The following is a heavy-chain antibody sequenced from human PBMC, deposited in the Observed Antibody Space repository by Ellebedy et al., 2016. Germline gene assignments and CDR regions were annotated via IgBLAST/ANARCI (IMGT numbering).Heavy chain of an antibody. V-gene: IGHV1-18*01. D-gene: IGHD5-24*01. Sequence: ASVKVSCXASGYTFTTSGISWVRQAPGQGLEWMGWISTYNGNTNYAQKFQGRVTMTTDTSTSTAYMELRSLRSDDTAVYYCARGIVEMATISGYFDLWGRGTLVTVSS. CDR3: ARGIVEMATISGYFDL. CDR1: GYTFTTSG. J-gene: IGHJ2*01. CDR2: ISTYNGNT.